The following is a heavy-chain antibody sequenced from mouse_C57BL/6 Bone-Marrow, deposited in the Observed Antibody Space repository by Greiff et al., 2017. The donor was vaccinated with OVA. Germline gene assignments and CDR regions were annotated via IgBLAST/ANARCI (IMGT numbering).Heavy chain of an antibody. CDR2: IDPSDSYT. CDR3: ARGIYPGYFDV. J-gene: IGHJ1*03. CDR1: GYTFTSYW. V-gene: IGHV1-59*01. Sequence: VQLQQPGAELVRPGTSVKLSCKASGYTFTSYWMHWVKQRPGQGLEWIGVIDPSDSYTNYNQKFKGKATLTVDTSSSTAYMQLSSLTSEDSEVYYCARGIYPGYFDVWGTGTTVTVSS.